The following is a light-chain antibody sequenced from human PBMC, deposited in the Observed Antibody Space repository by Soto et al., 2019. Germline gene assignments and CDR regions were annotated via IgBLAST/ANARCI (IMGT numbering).Light chain of an antibody. J-gene: IGKJ1*01. Sequence: EILLTQSPGTLSLSPRERATLSCRASQSVSSYLAWYQQKPGQAPRLLMYEASNRATGIPARFSGGGSGTDSTLTISSLEPEDFAVYYCQQRSDWPWTFGQGTKVDIK. CDR3: QQRSDWPWT. V-gene: IGKV3-11*01. CDR1: QSVSSY. CDR2: EAS.